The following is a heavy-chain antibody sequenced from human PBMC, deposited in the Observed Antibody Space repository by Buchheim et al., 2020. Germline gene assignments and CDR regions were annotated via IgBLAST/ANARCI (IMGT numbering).Heavy chain of an antibody. CDR2: INHSGST. V-gene: IGHV4-34*01. J-gene: IGHJ4*02. CDR3: ARGSPSTHVDTAMASLDY. D-gene: IGHD5-18*01. CDR1: GGSFSGYY. Sequence: QVQLQQWGAGLLKPSETLSLTCAVYGGSFSGYYWSWIRQPPGKGLEWIGEINHSGSTHYNPSLKSRVTISVDTSKNQFSLKLSSVTAADTAVYYCARGSPSTHVDTAMASLDYWGQGTL.